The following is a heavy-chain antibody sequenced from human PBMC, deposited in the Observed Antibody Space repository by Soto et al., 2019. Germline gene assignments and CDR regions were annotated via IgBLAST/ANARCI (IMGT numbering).Heavy chain of an antibody. CDR3: AGELGTVYFDH. D-gene: IGHD7-27*01. V-gene: IGHV4-30-4*01. CDR2: IDHSGSA. CDR1: AGSIRSGDYY. J-gene: IGHJ4*02. Sequence: QVQLQESGPGLVKPSQTLSLTCTVSAGSIRSGDYYWTWIRQPPGKGLEWIGYIDHSGSAYYNPSLKSRATITIDTSNNQFSLKMTSVTAADPAVYYCAGELGTVYFDHWGQGTLVTVSS.